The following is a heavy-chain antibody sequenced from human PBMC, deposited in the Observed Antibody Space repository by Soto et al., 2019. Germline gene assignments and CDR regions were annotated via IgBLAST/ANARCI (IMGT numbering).Heavy chain of an antibody. Sequence: ASVKVSCKASGYTFTSYYMHWVRQAPGQGLEWMGVIEPSGGSRSYTQKFQGRVTMTRDTSTSTVYMELSSLRSEDTAVYYCARAVAVPADFDYWGQGTPVTVSS. CDR1: GYTFTSYY. D-gene: IGHD6-19*01. CDR3: ARAVAVPADFDY. J-gene: IGHJ4*02. CDR2: IEPSGGSR. V-gene: IGHV1-46*01.